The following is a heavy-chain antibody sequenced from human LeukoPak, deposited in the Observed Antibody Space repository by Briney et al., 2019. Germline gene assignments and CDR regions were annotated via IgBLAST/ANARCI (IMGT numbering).Heavy chain of an antibody. CDR1: GYTFTSYA. Sequence: ASLKVSCKASGYTFTSYAISWVRQAPGQGLEWMGWISAYNGNTNYAQKLQGRVTMTTDTSTSTAYMELRSLRSDDTAVYYCARDDPTYYYGSGSYGYWGQGTLVTVSS. J-gene: IGHJ4*02. D-gene: IGHD3-10*01. CDR2: ISAYNGNT. V-gene: IGHV1-18*04. CDR3: ARDDPTYYYGSGSYGY.